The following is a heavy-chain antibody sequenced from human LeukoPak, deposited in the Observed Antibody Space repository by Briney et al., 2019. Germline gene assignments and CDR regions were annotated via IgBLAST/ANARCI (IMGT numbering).Heavy chain of an antibody. D-gene: IGHD2-2*01. V-gene: IGHV4-39*01. CDR1: GGSISSSSYY. CDR2: IYYSGST. J-gene: IGHJ4*02. Sequence: SETLSLTCTVSGGSISSSSYYWGWIRQPPGKGLEWIGSIYYSGSTYYNPSLKSRVTISVDTSKNRFSLKLSSVTAADTAVYYCARYCSSTSCYRGDYWGQGTLVTVSS. CDR3: ARYCSSTSCYRGDY.